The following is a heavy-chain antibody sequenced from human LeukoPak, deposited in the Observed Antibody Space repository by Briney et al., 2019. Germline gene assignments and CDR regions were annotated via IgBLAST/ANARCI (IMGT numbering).Heavy chain of an antibody. J-gene: IGHJ4*02. CDR1: GFISSNYA. CDR2: IRYDGSNK. CDR3: AKAIHSSSSGVVDY. Sequence: PGGSLRLSCAASGFISSNYATHWVRQAPGKGLEWVTFIRYDGSNKYYAESVKGRFTISRDNSKNTLYLQMNSLRAEDTAVYYCAKAIHSSSSGVVDYWGQGTLVTVSS. D-gene: IGHD6-6*01. V-gene: IGHV3-30*02.